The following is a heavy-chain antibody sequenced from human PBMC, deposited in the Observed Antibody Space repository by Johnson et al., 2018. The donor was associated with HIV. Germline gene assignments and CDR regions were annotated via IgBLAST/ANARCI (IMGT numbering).Heavy chain of an antibody. J-gene: IGHJ3*02. V-gene: IGHV3-30-3*01. Sequence: QVQLVESGGGVVQPGRSLRLSCAASGFTFSSYAMHWVRQAPGKGLEWVAVISYDGNIKFYADYVKGRFSISRDNSKNTLFLDMNSLRAEDTAVYYCARAMYADDYGDYLFLAPRLDAFDIWGPGTIVTVSS. CDR1: GFTFSSYA. D-gene: IGHD4-17*01. CDR3: ARAMYADDYGDYLFLAPRLDAFDI. CDR2: ISYDGNIK.